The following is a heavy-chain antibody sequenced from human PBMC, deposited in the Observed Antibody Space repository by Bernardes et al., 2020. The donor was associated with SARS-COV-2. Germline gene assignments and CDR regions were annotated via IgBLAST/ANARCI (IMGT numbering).Heavy chain of an antibody. D-gene: IGHD3-22*01. CDR2: ITSSSSYT. CDR1: GFTFSDFY. J-gene: IGHJ4*02. V-gene: IGHV3-11*06. Sequence: GGSLRLSCAASGFTFSDFYMSWIRQAPGKGLEWVSYITSSSSYTNYADSVKGRFTISRDNAKNSLYLQMNTLRAEDTAVYYCARHRLYDNSGYYHPHPFDYWGQGTLVTVSS. CDR3: ARHRLYDNSGYYHPHPFDY.